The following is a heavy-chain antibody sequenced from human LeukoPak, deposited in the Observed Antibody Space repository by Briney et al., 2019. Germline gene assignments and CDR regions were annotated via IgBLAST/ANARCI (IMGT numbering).Heavy chain of an antibody. J-gene: IGHJ4*02. V-gene: IGHV3-53*01. Sequence: PGGSLRLSCAASGFTVRSSYMSWVRQAPGKGLEWVSVIYSGGSPDYADSAKGRFTISSDNSKNTLYLQMNSLRVEDTAVYYCARAATVTAESAFGYWGQGTLVTVSS. CDR3: ARAATVTAESAFGY. CDR1: GFTVRSSY. D-gene: IGHD4-17*01. CDR2: IYSGGSP.